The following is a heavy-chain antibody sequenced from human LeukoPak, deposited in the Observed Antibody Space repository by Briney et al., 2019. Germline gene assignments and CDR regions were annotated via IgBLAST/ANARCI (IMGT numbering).Heavy chain of an antibody. CDR3: AKGRYESSGFNWAA. CDR1: GFTFSSYW. V-gene: IGHV3-23*01. Sequence: GGSLRLSCAASGFTFSSYWMNWVRQAPGKGLEWVSALSGSGGSAYYADSVKGRFTISRDNSKNTLYLQMNSLRAEDTAVYYCAKGRYESSGFNWAAWGQGTLVTVSS. J-gene: IGHJ4*02. D-gene: IGHD3-22*01. CDR2: LSGSGGSA.